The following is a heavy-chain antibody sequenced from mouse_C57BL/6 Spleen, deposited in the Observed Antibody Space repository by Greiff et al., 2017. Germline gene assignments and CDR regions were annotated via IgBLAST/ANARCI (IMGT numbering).Heavy chain of an antibody. Sequence: VQLKESGPELVKPGASVKISCKASGYSFTGYYMNWVKQSPEKSLEWIGEINPSTGGTTYNQKFKAKATLTVDKSSSTAYMQLKSLTSEDSAVYYCARFGYDSYYFDYWGQGTTLTVSS. J-gene: IGHJ2*01. CDR2: INPSTGGT. CDR1: GYSFTGYY. V-gene: IGHV1-42*01. CDR3: ARFGYDSYYFDY. D-gene: IGHD2-4*01.